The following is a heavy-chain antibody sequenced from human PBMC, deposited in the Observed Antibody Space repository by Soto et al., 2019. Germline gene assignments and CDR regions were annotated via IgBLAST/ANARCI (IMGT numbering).Heavy chain of an antibody. J-gene: IGHJ3*02. V-gene: IGHV3-30*18. CDR3: AKGSSGVVVVAATGDAFDI. Sequence: GGSLRLSCAASGFTFSSYGMHWVRQAPGKGLEWVAVISYDGSNKYYADSVKGRFTISRDNSKNTLYLQMNSLRAEDTAVYYCAKGSSGVVVVAATGDAFDIWGQGTMVTVSS. CDR1: GFTFSSYG. CDR2: ISYDGSNK. D-gene: IGHD2-15*01.